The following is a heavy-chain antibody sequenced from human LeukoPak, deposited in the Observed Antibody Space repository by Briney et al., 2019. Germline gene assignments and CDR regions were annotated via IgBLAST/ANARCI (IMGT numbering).Heavy chain of an antibody. CDR2: ISGSGGST. V-gene: IGHV3-23*01. CDR3: AKALYSSSWYGYWFDP. J-gene: IGHJ5*02. D-gene: IGHD6-13*01. Sequence: GGSLRLSCAAFGFTFSSYAMSWVRQAPGKGLEWVSAISGSGGSTYYADSVKGRFTISRDNSKNTLYLQMNSLRAEDTAVYYCAKALYSSSWYGYWFDPWGQGTLVTVSS. CDR1: GFTFSSYA.